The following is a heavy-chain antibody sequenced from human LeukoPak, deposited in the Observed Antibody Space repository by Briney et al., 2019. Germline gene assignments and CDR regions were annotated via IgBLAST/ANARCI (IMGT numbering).Heavy chain of an antibody. CDR2: ISGSGGST. Sequence: GGSLRLSCAASGFPFFNAWMSWVRQAPGKGLEWVSAISGSGGSTYYADSVKGRFTISRDNSKNTLYLQMNSLRAEDTAVYYCASRGIAAAGTGFDYWGQGTLVTVSS. CDR3: ASRGIAAAGTGFDY. V-gene: IGHV3-23*01. J-gene: IGHJ4*02. CDR1: GFPFFNAW. D-gene: IGHD6-13*01.